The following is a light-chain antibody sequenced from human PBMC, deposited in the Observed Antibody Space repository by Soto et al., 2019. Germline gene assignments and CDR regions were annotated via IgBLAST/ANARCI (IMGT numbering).Light chain of an antibody. V-gene: IGKV1-5*03. CDR1: QTISSW. CDR3: QQANSFPIT. J-gene: IGKJ5*01. CDR2: KAS. Sequence: DIQMTQSPSTLSGSVGDRFTITFRASQTISSWLAWYQQKPGKAPKLLIYKASTLQSGVPSRFSGSGSGTDFTLTISSLQPEDFATYYYQQANSFPITFGQGTRLEIK.